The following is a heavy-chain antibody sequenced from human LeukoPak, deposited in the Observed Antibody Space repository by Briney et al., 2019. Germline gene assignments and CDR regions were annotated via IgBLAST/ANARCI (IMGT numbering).Heavy chain of an antibody. CDR3: ARATYCSGGNCYKLRYFDL. D-gene: IGHD2-15*01. CDR1: GFTVSSNY. CDR2: IYSGGST. V-gene: IGHV3-53*01. Sequence: GGSLGLSCAASGFTVSSNYMSWVRQAPGKGLEWVSVIYSGGSTYYADSVKGRFTISRDNSKNTLYLQMNSLRAEDTAVYYCARATYCSGGNCYKLRYFDLWGRGTLVTVSS. J-gene: IGHJ2*01.